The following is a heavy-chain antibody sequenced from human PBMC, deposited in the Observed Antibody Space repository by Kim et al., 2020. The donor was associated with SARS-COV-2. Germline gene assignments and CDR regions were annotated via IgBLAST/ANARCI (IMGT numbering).Heavy chain of an antibody. CDR3: ARDIQWEVRGNYGMDV. D-gene: IGHD3-10*01. CDR1: GGTFSSYA. Sequence: SVKVSCKASGGTFSSYAISWVRQAPGQGLEWMGGIIPIFGTANYAQKFQGRVTITADESTSTAYMELSSLRSEDTAVYYCARDIQWEVRGNYGMDVWGQGTTVTVSS. J-gene: IGHJ6*02. CDR2: IIPIFGTA. V-gene: IGHV1-69*13.